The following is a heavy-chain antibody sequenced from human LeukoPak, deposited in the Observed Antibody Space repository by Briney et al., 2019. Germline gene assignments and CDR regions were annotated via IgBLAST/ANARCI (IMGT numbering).Heavy chain of an antibody. J-gene: IGHJ4*02. CDR1: GYTFTGYY. CDR3: ARERRESSSWYNRYFDY. CDR2: INPNSGGT. D-gene: IGHD6-13*01. Sequence: ASVKVSCKASGYTFTGYYMHWVRQAPGQGLEWMGWINPNSGGTNYAQKFQGRVTMTRDTSISTAYMDLSSLRSDDTAVYYCARERRESSSWYNRYFDYWGQGTLVTVSS. V-gene: IGHV1-2*02.